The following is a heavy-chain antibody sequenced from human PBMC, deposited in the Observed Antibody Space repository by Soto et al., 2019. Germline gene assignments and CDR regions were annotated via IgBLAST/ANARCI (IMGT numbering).Heavy chain of an antibody. CDR1: GFTFSDQY. Sequence: EVQLVESGGGLVQPGGSLRLSCSASGFTFSDQYMEWVRQAPGKGLEWVGRIRKKAYSYTTEYAASVKDRFTISRDDSRSSVYLQMNSLKVEDTAVYYCTSSWGDHRYFDIWGQGTLVTVSS. CDR2: IRKKAYSYTT. J-gene: IGHJ4*02. D-gene: IGHD3-10*01. CDR3: TSSWGDHRYFDI. V-gene: IGHV3-72*01.